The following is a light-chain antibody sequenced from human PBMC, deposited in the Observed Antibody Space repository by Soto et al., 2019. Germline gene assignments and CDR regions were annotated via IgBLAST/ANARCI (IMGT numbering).Light chain of an antibody. CDR2: WAS. CDR1: QSVLYSSNNKNY. CDR3: QHYYATPPRT. Sequence: DIVMTQSPDSLAVSLGERATINCKSSQSVLYSSNNKNYLAWYQQKPGQPPKLLIYWASTRESGVPDRFSGSGSGTDFTLTISSLQAEDVAVYYCQHYYATPPRTFGQGNKVEIK. J-gene: IGKJ1*01. V-gene: IGKV4-1*01.